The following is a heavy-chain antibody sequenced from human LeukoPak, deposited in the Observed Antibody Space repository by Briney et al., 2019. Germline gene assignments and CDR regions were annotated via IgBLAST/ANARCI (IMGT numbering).Heavy chain of an antibody. CDR1: GYTFTAYY. J-gene: IGHJ6*02. V-gene: IGHV1-2*02. D-gene: IGHD4-11*01. CDR2: INPNSGGT. Sequence: ASVKVSCKTSGYTFTAYYIDWVRQAPGQGLEWMGWINPNSGGTNYAQHFQGRVTMTRDTSISTAYLELSRLTSDDTAVYYCARDVRSNYGSHTMDVWGQGTTVTVSS. CDR3: ARDVRSNYGSHTMDV.